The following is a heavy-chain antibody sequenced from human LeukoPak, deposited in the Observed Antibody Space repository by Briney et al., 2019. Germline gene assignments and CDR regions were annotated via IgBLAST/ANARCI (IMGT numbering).Heavy chain of an antibody. CDR2: ISGSGGST. CDR3: AKAVGALWYYGMDV. D-gene: IGHD1-26*01. V-gene: IGHV3-23*01. CDR1: GFTFSSYA. J-gene: IGHJ6*02. Sequence: GGSLRLSCAASGFTFSSYAMSWVRQAPGKGLEWVSAISGSGGSTYYADSVKGRFTISRDNSKNTLYLQMNSLRAEDTAVYYCAKAVGALWYYGMDVWGQGTTVTVSS.